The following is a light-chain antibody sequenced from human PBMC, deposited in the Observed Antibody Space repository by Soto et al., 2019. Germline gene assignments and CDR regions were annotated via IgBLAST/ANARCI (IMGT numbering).Light chain of an antibody. CDR2: DAS. Sequence: EIVLTQSPATLSLSPGERATLSCRAIQSISSSLAWYQQQPGQAPRLLIYDASNRATGIPARFSGSGSGTDFTLTISSLEPEDFAVYYCQQRNSWPPTFTFGQGTRLEIK. CDR3: QQRNSWPPTFT. J-gene: IGKJ5*01. V-gene: IGKV3-11*01. CDR1: QSISSS.